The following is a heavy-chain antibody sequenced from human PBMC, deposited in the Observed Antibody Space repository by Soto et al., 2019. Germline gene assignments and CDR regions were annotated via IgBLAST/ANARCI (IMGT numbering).Heavy chain of an antibody. V-gene: IGHV4-4*07. J-gene: IGHJ6*02. CDR3: ARGEDAFFYYGLDV. CDR2: MYTSGST. CDR1: GGSISNYY. Sequence: PSETLSLTCTVSGGSISNYYWTWIRQPAGKGLEWIGRMYTSGSTNYNPSLRSRVTMSVDTSKNQFSLKLTSVTAADTAVYYCARGEDAFFYYGLDVWGQGITVTVSS.